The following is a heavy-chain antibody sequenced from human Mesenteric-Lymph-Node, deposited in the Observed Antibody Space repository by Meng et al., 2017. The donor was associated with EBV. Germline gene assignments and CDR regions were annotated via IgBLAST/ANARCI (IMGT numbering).Heavy chain of an antibody. CDR1: GGSISSSRYY. CDR3: ARGCLDTAMVDYYFDY. Sequence: LPLQESGPRLVKPLEPLSLTCPGSGGSISSSRYYWGWIRQPPGKGLEWIGSISYSGSTYSNPSLKSRVTISVDTSKTQFSLKLSSVTAADTAVYYCARGCLDTAMVDYYFDYWGQGTLVTVSS. D-gene: IGHD5-18*01. V-gene: IGHV4-39*07. J-gene: IGHJ4*02. CDR2: ISYSGST.